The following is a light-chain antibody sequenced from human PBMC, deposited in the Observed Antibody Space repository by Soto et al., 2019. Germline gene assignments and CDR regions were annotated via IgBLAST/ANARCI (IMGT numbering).Light chain of an antibody. Sequence: DIVMTQSPDSLAVSLGERAAINCKSSQSVFYSSDNKNYLAWYQQKPGQPPKLLIYWASIRDSGVPDRFSGSGSGKDFTLTISSLQAEDVAVYYCHQYYSVPFTFVPGTKVDI. CDR2: WAS. CDR3: HQYYSVPFT. V-gene: IGKV4-1*01. CDR1: QSVFYSSDNKNY. J-gene: IGKJ3*01.